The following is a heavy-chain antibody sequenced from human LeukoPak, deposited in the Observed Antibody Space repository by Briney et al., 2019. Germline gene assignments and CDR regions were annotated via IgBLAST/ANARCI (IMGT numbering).Heavy chain of an antibody. V-gene: IGHV1-18*01. CDR1: GYDLINYG. D-gene: IGHD3-10*01. CDR2: ISPYNGNT. Sequence: ASVKVSCKASGYDLINYGITWVRQAPGQGLEWMGWISPYNGNTNYAQKVQGRVTMTTDTSTNTAYVELRSLSPDDTAVYYCARGGPMVRGVSKFYFDSWGQGTLVTVSS. J-gene: IGHJ4*02. CDR3: ARGGPMVRGVSKFYFDS.